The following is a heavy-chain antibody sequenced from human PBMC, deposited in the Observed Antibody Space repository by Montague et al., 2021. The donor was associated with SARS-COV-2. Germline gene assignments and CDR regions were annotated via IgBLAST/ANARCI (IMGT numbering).Heavy chain of an antibody. CDR1: GDSVSNDRYY. CDR2: IYFLGNT. Sequence: SETLPLTCTVSGDSVSNDRYYWGWIRQSPGKGLEWIGTIYFLGNTYYSPSLKSRVTMSVDTSKNQLSLRLTYVTASDTAIYYCGRSAMIRGVFNSWFDPWGQGTLVTVSS. V-gene: IGHV4-39*01. D-gene: IGHD3-10*01. CDR3: GRSAMIRGVFNSWFDP. J-gene: IGHJ5*02.